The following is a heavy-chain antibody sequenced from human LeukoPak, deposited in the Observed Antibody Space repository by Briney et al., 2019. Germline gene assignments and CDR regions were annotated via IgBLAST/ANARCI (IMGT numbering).Heavy chain of an antibody. V-gene: IGHV4-39*01. D-gene: IGHD2-2*01. CDR2: IYYSGST. CDR3: ARLHCSTTSCDYPGWMDV. J-gene: IGHJ6*04. Sequence: MSSETLSLTCTVSGGSISTSSYYWGWIRQPPGKGLECIGSIYYSGSTYSNPSFKSRVAISVDTSKNQFSLKVSSVTAADTAVYYCARLHCSTTSCDYPGWMDVWGKGTTVTVSS. CDR1: GGSISTSSYY.